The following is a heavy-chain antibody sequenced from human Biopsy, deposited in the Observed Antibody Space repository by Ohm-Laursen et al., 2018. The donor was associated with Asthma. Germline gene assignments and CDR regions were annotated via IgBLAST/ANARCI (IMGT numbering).Heavy chain of an antibody. D-gene: IGHD6-19*01. CDR2: IYSGGTS. CDR1: SFTVSRDY. J-gene: IGHJ4*02. CDR3: ARGDSSGWSQYYFDY. Sequence: SLRLSCTASSFTVSRDYMFWVRQAPGKGLEWVSVIYSGGTSHTADSARGRFTISRDYSKNTLYLQMHSLRAEDTAVYYCARGDSSGWSQYYFDYWGQGTLVTVSS. V-gene: IGHV3-53*01.